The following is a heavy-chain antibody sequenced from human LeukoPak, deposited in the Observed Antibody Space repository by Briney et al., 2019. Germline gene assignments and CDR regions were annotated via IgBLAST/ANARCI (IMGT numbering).Heavy chain of an antibody. CDR3: ARDLQQLGQHNFDY. V-gene: IGHV3-48*01. J-gene: IGHJ4*02. Sequence: GGSLRLSCADSGFTFSSYSMKWVRQAPGKGLEWVSYISSSSSTIYYADSVKGRFTISRDNAKNSLYLQMNSLRAEDTAVYYCARDLQQLGQHNFDYWGQGTLVTVSS. CDR2: ISSSSSTI. D-gene: IGHD6-13*01. CDR1: GFTFSSYS.